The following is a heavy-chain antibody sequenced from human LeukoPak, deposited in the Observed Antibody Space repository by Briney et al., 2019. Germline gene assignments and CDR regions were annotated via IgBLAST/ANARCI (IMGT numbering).Heavy chain of an antibody. CDR2: IYHSGST. Sequence: SETLSLTCTVSGYSISSGYYWGWIRQPPGKGLEWIGSIYHSGSTYYNPSLKSRVTISVDTSKNQFSLKLSSVTAADTAVYYCARGIAVAPNWFDPWGQGTLVTVSS. J-gene: IGHJ5*02. CDR3: ARGIAVAPNWFDP. V-gene: IGHV4-38-2*02. D-gene: IGHD6-19*01. CDR1: GYSISSGYY.